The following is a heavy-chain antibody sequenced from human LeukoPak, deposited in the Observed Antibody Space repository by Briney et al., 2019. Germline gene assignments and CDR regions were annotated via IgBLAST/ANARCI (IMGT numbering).Heavy chain of an antibody. CDR3: ARQTGSGLFILP. V-gene: IGHV4-59*08. Sequence: SETLSLTCTVSGGSISSFYWSWIRQPPGKGLEWIGFIYYSGTTNYNPSLKSRVTMSVDTSKNQFSLRLTSVTAADTAVYYCARQTGSGLFILPGGQGTLVTVSS. CDR1: GGSISSFY. D-gene: IGHD3/OR15-3a*01. CDR2: IYYSGTT. J-gene: IGHJ4*02.